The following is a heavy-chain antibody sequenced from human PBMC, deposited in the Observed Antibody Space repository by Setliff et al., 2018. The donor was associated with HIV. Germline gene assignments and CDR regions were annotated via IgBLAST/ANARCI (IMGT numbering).Heavy chain of an antibody. Sequence: SETLSLTCTVSGGSIINYLWHWFRQPPGKGLEWIGYIYSTGRTDYNPSLYSRLTISVDTSKNQVSLNLTSVTTADTAVYYCARELYGGNSRPFDYWGQGAQVTVSS. CDR2: IYSTGRT. CDR3: ARELYGGNSRPFDY. V-gene: IGHV4-59*01. J-gene: IGHJ4*02. CDR1: GGSIINYL. D-gene: IGHD2-21*02.